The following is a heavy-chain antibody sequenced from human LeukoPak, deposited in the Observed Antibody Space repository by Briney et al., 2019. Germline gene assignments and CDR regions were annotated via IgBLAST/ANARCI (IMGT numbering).Heavy chain of an antibody. Sequence: SETLSLTCAVYGGSFSGYYWSWIRQPPGKGLEWIGETNHSGSTNYNPSLKSRVTISVDTSKNQFSLKLSSVTAADTAVYYCARGPVRDIVVVPAASYYYGMDVWGQGTTVTVSS. CDR3: ARGPVRDIVVVPAASYYYGMDV. J-gene: IGHJ6*02. V-gene: IGHV4-34*01. D-gene: IGHD2-2*01. CDR2: TNHSGST. CDR1: GGSFSGYY.